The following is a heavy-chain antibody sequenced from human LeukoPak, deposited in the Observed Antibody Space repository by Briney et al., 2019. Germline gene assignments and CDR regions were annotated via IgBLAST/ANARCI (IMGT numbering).Heavy chain of an antibody. CDR3: ARVYYDSSGYYWRNFDY. J-gene: IGHJ4*02. V-gene: IGHV4-59*01. CDR2: IYYSGST. Sequence: KPSETLSLTCTVSGGSISSYYWSWIRQPPGKGLEWIGYIYYSGSTNYNPSLKSRVTISVDTSENQFSLKLSSVTAADTAVYYCARVYYDSSGYYWRNFDYWGQGTLSPSPQ. CDR1: GGSISSYY. D-gene: IGHD3-22*01.